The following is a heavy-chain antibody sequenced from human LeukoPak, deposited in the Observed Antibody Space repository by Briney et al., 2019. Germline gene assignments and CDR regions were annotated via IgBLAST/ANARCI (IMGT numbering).Heavy chain of an antibody. J-gene: IGHJ6*02. Sequence: ASVKVSCKASGYTFTSYGISWVRQAPGQGLEWMGWISAYNGNTNYAQKFQGRVTITADESTSTAYMELSSLRSEDTAVYYCARSSNGTTYYYYYYGMDVWGQGTTVTVSS. CDR2: ISAYNGNT. D-gene: IGHD1-1*01. V-gene: IGHV1-18*01. CDR3: ARSSNGTTYYYYYYGMDV. CDR1: GYTFTSYG.